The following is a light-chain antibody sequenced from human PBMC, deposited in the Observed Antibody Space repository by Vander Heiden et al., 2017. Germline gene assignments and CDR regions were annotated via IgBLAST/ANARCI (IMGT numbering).Light chain of an antibody. CDR1: NIGSKS. CDR3: QVWDSSSDHVV. J-gene: IGLJ2*01. CDR2: EDS. V-gene: IGLV3-21*02. Sequence: SYVLTQPPSVSVAPGQTARITCGGNNIGSKSVHWYQQKPGQAPVLVVYEDSDRPSGIPERFSGSNSGNTATLTISRVEAGDEADYYGQVWDSSSDHVVFGGGTKLTGL.